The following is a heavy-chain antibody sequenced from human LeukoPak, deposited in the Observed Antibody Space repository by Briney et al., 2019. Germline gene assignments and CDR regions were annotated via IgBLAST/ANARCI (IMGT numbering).Heavy chain of an antibody. CDR3: AREGYYYGSGSMSYMDV. Sequence: PSETLSLTCTVSGGSISSYYWSWIRQPPGKGLEWMGYTYYSGSTNYNPSLKSRVTISVDTSKNQFSLKLSSVTAADTAVYYCAREGYYYGSGSMSYMDVWGKGTTVTISS. D-gene: IGHD3-10*01. J-gene: IGHJ6*03. CDR1: GGSISSYY. CDR2: TYYSGST. V-gene: IGHV4-59*12.